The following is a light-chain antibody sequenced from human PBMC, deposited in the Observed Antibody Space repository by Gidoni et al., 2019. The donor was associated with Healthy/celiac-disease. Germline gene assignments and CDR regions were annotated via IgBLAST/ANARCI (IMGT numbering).Light chain of an antibody. V-gene: IGKV1-33*01. CDR3: QQYDPLT. Sequence: DIQMTQSPSSLSASTGDRVTITCQASQDMSNYLNWYQQKPGKAPKLLIYDASNLETGVPSRFSGSGSGTDFTFTITSLQPEDIATYYCQQYDPLTFGGGTKVEIK. CDR1: QDMSNY. J-gene: IGKJ4*01. CDR2: DAS.